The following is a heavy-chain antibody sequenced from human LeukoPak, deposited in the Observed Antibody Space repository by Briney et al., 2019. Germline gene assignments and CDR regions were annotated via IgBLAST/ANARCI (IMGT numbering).Heavy chain of an antibody. CDR2: ISSSSSTI. CDR3: ARDYCGDYSFDY. V-gene: IGHV3-48*02. CDR1: GFTFTTYS. D-gene: IGHD4-17*01. J-gene: IGHJ4*02. Sequence: GGSLRLSCAASGFTFTTYSMNWVRQAPGKGLEWVSYISSSSSTIYYADSVKGRFTISRDNAKNSMYLQMNSLRDKDTAVYYCARDYCGDYSFDYWGQGTLVTVSS.